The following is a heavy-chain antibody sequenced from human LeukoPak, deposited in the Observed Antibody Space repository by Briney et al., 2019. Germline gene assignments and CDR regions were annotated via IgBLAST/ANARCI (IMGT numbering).Heavy chain of an antibody. J-gene: IGHJ6*02. CDR2: ISADGSST. CDR1: GFTFSRFS. Sequence: GSLRLSCAASGFTFSRFSMHWARQVPGKGLVWVSRISADGSSTNYADSVKGRFTISRDNSKNMLFLQMNSLRAEDTAVYYCAQSGGTDVWGQGTTVTVSS. V-gene: IGHV3-74*01. CDR3: AQSGGTDV.